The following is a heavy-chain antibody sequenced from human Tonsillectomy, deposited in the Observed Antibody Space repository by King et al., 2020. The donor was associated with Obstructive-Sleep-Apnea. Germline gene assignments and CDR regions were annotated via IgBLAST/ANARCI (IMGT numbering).Heavy chain of an antibody. V-gene: IGHV3-43*01. D-gene: IGHD6-19*01. CDR2: ISWVGTST. CDR1: GFTFDDYT. CDR3: AKEFAGVAVALDY. J-gene: IGHJ4*02. Sequence: VQLVQSGGVVVQPGGSLRLSCAASGFTFDDYTMHWVRQAPGKGLEWVSLISWVGTSTYYAESVRGRFTISRDNSKNSLYLQMHSLRTEDTALYYCAKEFAGVAVALDYWGQGTLVTVSS.